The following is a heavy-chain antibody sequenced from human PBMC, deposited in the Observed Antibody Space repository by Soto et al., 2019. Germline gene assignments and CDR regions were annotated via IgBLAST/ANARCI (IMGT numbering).Heavy chain of an antibody. CDR1: GFTFSSYA. J-gene: IGHJ6*02. CDR3: AKCLGYRSGGSCSYYYYYYGMDV. CDR2: ISGSGGST. Sequence: GGSLRLSCAASGFTFSSYAMSWVRQAPGKGLEWVSAISGSGGSTYYADSVKGRFTISRDNSKNTLYLQMNSLRAEDTAVYYCAKCLGYRSGGSCSYYYYYYGMDVWGQGTTVTVSS. D-gene: IGHD2-15*01. V-gene: IGHV3-23*01.